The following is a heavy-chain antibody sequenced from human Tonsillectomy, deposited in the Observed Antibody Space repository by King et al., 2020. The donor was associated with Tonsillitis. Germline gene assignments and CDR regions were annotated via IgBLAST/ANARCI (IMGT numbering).Heavy chain of an antibody. V-gene: IGHV1-2*04. CDR1: GYTFTGYY. J-gene: IGHJ4*02. CDR3: ARDALLGWPPKYYFDY. CDR2: INPYSGGT. Sequence: LQLVQSGAEEKKPGASVKVSCKASGYTFTGYYMHWVRQAPGQGLEWMGWINPYSGGTNYAQKFQGWVTMTRDTSISTAYMELSRLRSDDTAVYYCARDALLGWPPKYYFDYWGQGTLVTVSS. D-gene: IGHD3-10*01.